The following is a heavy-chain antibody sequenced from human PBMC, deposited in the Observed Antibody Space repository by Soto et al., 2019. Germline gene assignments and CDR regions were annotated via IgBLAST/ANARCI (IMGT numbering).Heavy chain of an antibody. CDR3: ASGATIYWFDG. Sequence: PSETLSLTCTVSGGSISSGGYYWSWIRQHPGKGLEWIGYIYYSGSTYYNPSGGSTSYAQKFQGRVTMTRDTSTSTVYMELSSLRSEATDVYYCASGATIYWFDGPGQGTRVAVAS. J-gene: IGHJ5*02. V-gene: IGHV4-31*03. CDR1: GGSISSGGYY. CDR2: IYYSGST. D-gene: IGHD5-12*01.